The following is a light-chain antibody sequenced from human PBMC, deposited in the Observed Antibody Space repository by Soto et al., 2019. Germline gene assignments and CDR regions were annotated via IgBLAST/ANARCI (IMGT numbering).Light chain of an antibody. Sequence: VVLTQSPATLSLSPGERATLSCRTSLSVSVYLDWYQQKPGQAPRLLISDASNRATGIPARFSGSGSGTDFTLTITRLEPEDFAVYYCHQYGSSSWTFGQGTKVDIK. CDR2: DAS. CDR3: HQYGSSSWT. CDR1: LSVSVY. J-gene: IGKJ1*01. V-gene: IGKV3-11*01.